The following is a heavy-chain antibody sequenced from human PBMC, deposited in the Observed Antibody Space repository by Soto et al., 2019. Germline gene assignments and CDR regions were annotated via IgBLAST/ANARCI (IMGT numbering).Heavy chain of an antibody. CDR3: AREGDIVLVVAAFGRGYYFDY. D-gene: IGHD2-15*01. Sequence: QVQLVQSGAGVKKPGASVKVSCEASGYTFTNYAVHWVRQAPGQRLEWMGWINAGNGNTKYSQNFQGRLTFTRDTSASTAYMELSSLRSEDTAVYYCAREGDIVLVVAAFGRGYYFDYWGQGTLVTVSS. CDR1: GYTFTNYA. J-gene: IGHJ4*02. CDR2: INAGNGNT. V-gene: IGHV1-3*01.